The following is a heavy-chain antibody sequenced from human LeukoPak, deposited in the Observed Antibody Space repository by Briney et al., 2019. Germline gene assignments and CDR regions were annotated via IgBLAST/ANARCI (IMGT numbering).Heavy chain of an antibody. D-gene: IGHD6-19*01. CDR3: AKIPPSQAVAVDY. J-gene: IGHJ4*02. Sequence: PGGSLRLSCAASGFTFSSHGMDWVRQAPGMGLEWVSGVSPRGDITYYADSVKGRFAISRDNSKNTVYLQMNSLRAEDTAVYYCAKIPPSQAVAVDYWGQGTLVTVSS. CDR2: VSPRGDIT. CDR1: GFTFSSHG. V-gene: IGHV3-23*01.